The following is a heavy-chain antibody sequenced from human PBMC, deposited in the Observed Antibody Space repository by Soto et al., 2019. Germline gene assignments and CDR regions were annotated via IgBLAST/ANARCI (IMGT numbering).Heavy chain of an antibody. V-gene: IGHV3-23*01. CDR2: ISGSGDST. CDR1: GFTFSSYA. CDR3: AKDSDGAAAGPTKFYGMDV. Sequence: EVQLLESGGGLVQPGGSLRLSCAASGFTFSSYAMSWVRQAPGKGLEWVSVISGSGDSTYYADSVRGRFTLSRDNSKNTQYLQMNRLRAEDTAVYYSAKDSDGAAAGPTKFYGMDVWGQGTTVTVSS. J-gene: IGHJ6*02. D-gene: IGHD6-13*01.